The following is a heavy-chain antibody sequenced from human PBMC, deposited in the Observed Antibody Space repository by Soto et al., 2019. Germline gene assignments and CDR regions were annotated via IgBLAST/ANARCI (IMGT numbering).Heavy chain of an antibody. Sequence: GGSLRLSCAASGFTFSSYGMHWVRQAPGKGLEWVAVIWYDGSNKYYADSVKGRFTISRDNSKNTLYLQMNSLRAEDTAVYYCARDTRDFWSGYGYFDYWGQGTLVTVSS. CDR3: ARDTRDFWSGYGYFDY. J-gene: IGHJ4*02. CDR2: IWYDGSNK. V-gene: IGHV3-33*01. CDR1: GFTFSSYG. D-gene: IGHD3-3*01.